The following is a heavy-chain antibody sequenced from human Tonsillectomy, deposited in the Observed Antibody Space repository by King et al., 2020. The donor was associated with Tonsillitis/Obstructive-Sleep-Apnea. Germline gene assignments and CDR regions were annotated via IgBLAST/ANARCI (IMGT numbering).Heavy chain of an antibody. CDR3: ATDRLQRNYDFWSGYYMDFDY. Sequence: QLVQSGAEVKKPGSSVKVSCKASGGTFTRYAISWVRQAPGQGLEWMGGIIPIFGTANYAQKFQGRVTITADESTSTAYMELSSLRSEDTAVYYCATDRLQRNYDFWSGYYMDFDYWGQGTLVTVSS. CDR2: IIPIFGTA. CDR1: GGTFTRYA. D-gene: IGHD3-3*01. J-gene: IGHJ4*02. V-gene: IGHV1-69*12.